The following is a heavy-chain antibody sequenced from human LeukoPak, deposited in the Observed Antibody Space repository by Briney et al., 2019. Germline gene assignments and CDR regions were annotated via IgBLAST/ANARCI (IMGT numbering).Heavy chain of an antibody. Sequence: PSETLSLTCTVSGGSISSTNYYWNWIRQPPGKGLEWIGYISPGGNTYYTPSLKSRVTISVDTSKNQFSLKLSSVTAADTAVYYCARAVRYFDWYFFDYWGQGTLVTVSS. CDR1: GGSISSTNYY. CDR2: ISPGGNT. D-gene: IGHD3-9*01. V-gene: IGHV4-31*03. J-gene: IGHJ4*02. CDR3: ARAVRYFDWYFFDY.